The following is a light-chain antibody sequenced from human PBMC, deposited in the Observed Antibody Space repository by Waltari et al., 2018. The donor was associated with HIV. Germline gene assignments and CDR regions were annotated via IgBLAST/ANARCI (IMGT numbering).Light chain of an antibody. CDR2: AVS. J-gene: IGKJ1*01. CDR1: QSISSH. V-gene: IGKV1-39*01. Sequence: DIQMTHSPSSLSASVGDRVTITCRASQSISSHFNWYQHKPGKAPELLIYAVSNLQSWVPSRFSGSKSGTDFTLTISSLQPKDFVTYFGQQSYSLPTSGQGTKVAIK. CDR3: QQSYSLPT.